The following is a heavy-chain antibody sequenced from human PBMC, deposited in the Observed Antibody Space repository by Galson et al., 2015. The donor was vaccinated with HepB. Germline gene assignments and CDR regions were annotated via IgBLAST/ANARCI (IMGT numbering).Heavy chain of an antibody. CDR3: ARVGVPGEHTYGYPLYWNFDL. J-gene: IGHJ2*01. V-gene: IGHV5-10-1*01. D-gene: IGHD5-18*01. Sequence: QSGAEVTKPGESLRISCKGSGYSFTTNWIIWVRQMPGKGLEWMGRIDPTDSYTDYSPSFQGHVTFSADKSISTASLQWSSLKASDTAMYYCARVGVPGEHTYGYPLYWNFDLWGRGTLVTVSS. CDR1: GYSFTTNW. CDR2: IDPTDSYT.